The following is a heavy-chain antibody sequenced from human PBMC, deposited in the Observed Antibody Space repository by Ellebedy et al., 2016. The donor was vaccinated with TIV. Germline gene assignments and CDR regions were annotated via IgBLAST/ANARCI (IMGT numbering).Heavy chain of an antibody. V-gene: IGHV1-69*13. Sequence: SVKVSCXASGGTFSSYAISWVRQAPGQGLEWMGGIIPIFGTANYAQKFQGRVTITADESTSTAYMELSSLRSEDTAVYYCARGRSVVVPAGGPYYYYGMDVWGQGTTVTVSS. CDR1: GGTFSSYA. CDR3: ARGRSVVVPAGGPYYYYGMDV. D-gene: IGHD2-2*01. J-gene: IGHJ6*02. CDR2: IIPIFGTA.